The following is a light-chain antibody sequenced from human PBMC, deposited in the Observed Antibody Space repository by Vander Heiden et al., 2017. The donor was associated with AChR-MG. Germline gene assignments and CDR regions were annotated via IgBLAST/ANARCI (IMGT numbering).Light chain of an antibody. J-gene: IGLJ3*02. V-gene: IGLV2-14*03. Sequence: QSALTQPASASASPGQSITISCTGTSGEVAAYNYISWYQQHPGRAPKLIISGVSMRPAGVSNRFSGSKSGNTASLTISGLQAEDEAHYYCSSYTISSTLVFGGGTKLTVL. CDR1: SGEVAAYNY. CDR2: GVS. CDR3: SSYTISSTLV.